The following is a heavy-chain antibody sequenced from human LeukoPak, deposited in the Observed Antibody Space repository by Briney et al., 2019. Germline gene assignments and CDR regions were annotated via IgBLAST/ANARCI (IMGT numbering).Heavy chain of an antibody. D-gene: IGHD5-18*01. CDR3: AREIQLSPPCMDG. CDR2: ISAYNGNT. Sequence: ASVKVSCKASVYTFTSYGISWVRPAPGQGLEWMGWISAYNGNTNYAQKLQGRVTMTTDTSTSTAYMELRSMRSDDTAVYYCAREIQLSPPCMDGWGQRSTVTVCS. V-gene: IGHV1-18*01. J-gene: IGHJ6*02. CDR1: VYTFTSYG.